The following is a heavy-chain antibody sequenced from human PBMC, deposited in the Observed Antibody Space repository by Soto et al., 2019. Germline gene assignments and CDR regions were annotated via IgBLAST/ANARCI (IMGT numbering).Heavy chain of an antibody. D-gene: IGHD2-15*01. J-gene: IGHJ5*02. CDR2: ISSNGGST. CDR3: ARESCSGGNCYSGWFDP. CDR1: GFTFSSYA. V-gene: IGHV3-64*01. Sequence: HPGGSLRLSCAASGFTFSSYAMHWVRQAPGKGLEYVSAISSNGGSTYYANSVKGRFTISRDNSKNTLYLQMGSLRAEDMAVYYCARESCSGGNCYSGWFDPWGQGTLVTVSS.